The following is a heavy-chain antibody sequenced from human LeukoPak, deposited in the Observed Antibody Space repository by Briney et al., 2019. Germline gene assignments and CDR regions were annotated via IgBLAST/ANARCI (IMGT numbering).Heavy chain of an antibody. CDR2: ITWNSGSI. D-gene: IGHD5-18*01. V-gene: IGHV3-9*01. CDR1: GFSFDDYA. J-gene: IGHJ4*02. CDR3: AKVVYSYGPNYFDY. Sequence: GGSLRLSCAASGFSFDDYAMHWVRQAPGKGLEWVSGITWNSGSIGYADSAKGRFTISRDNAKNSLYLQMNSLRAEDTALYYCAKVVYSYGPNYFDYWGQGTLVTVSS.